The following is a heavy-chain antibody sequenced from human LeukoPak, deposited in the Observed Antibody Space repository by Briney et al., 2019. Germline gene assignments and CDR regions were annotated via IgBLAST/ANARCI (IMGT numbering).Heavy chain of an antibody. CDR3: ARDLSDYDFWSGYDGGYFDY. Sequence: GGSLRLSCAASGFTFSSYAMHWVRQAPGKGLEWVAVISYDGSNKYYADSVKGRFTISRDNSKNTLYLQMNSLRAEDTAVYYCARDLSDYDFWSGYDGGYFDYWGQGTLVTVSS. V-gene: IGHV3-30*04. J-gene: IGHJ4*02. CDR1: GFTFSSYA. CDR2: ISYDGSNK. D-gene: IGHD3-3*01.